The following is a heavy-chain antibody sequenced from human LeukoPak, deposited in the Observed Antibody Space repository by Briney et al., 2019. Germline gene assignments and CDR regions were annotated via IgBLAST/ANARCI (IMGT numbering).Heavy chain of an antibody. J-gene: IGHJ4*02. Sequence: PSETLSLTCAVYGGSFSGYYWSWIRQPPGKGLEWIGEINHSGSTNYNPSLKSRVTISVDTSKNQFSLKLSSVTAADTAVYYCARQRQYYYGSGSSFDYWGQGTLVTVSS. CDR2: INHSGST. V-gene: IGHV4-34*01. CDR1: GGSFSGYY. CDR3: ARQRQYYYGSGSSFDY. D-gene: IGHD3-10*01.